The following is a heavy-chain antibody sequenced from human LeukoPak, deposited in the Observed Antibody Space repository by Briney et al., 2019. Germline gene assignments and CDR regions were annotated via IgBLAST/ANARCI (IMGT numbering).Heavy chain of an antibody. CDR3: AKDATPNWNSYYFDY. D-gene: IGHD1-7*01. J-gene: IGHJ4*02. V-gene: IGHV3-23*01. Sequence: GGTLRLSCAASGFTFSSHGMNWVRQAPGKGLEWVSGISPSGGITYYTDSVKGRFTISRDNSKNTQSLQMNSLRAEDTAVYYCAKDATPNWNSYYFDYWGQGTLVTVSS. CDR2: ISPSGGIT. CDR1: GFTFSSHG.